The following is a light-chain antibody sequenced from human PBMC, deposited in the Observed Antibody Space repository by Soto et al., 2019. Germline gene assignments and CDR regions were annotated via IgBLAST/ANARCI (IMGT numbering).Light chain of an antibody. CDR3: PQSNDWWT. Sequence: EIVLTQSPATLPLSPGERATLSCRASESVTNYLAWYTQKPGQAPRLLIYGASIRATGIPARFSGSGSGTEFTLAFSSLQSEEFAVDDCPQSNDWWTFCPGTKVDIK. V-gene: IGKV3-15*01. CDR2: GAS. J-gene: IGKJ1*01. CDR1: ESVTNY.